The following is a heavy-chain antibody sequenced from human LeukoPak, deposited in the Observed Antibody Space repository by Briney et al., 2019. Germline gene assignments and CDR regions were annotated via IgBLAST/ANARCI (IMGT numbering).Heavy chain of an antibody. CDR3: ARALYHTFDY. V-gene: IGHV4-61*02. CDR2: ISSSGST. D-gene: IGHD2-2*01. CDR1: GDSISSGDYY. J-gene: IGHJ4*02. Sequence: PSETLSLTCTVSGDSISSGDYYWSWIRQPAGKGLEWIGRISSSGSTNYNPSLKSRVTISVDTSKNQFSLKLSSVTAADTAVYYCARALYHTFDYWGQGTLVTVSS.